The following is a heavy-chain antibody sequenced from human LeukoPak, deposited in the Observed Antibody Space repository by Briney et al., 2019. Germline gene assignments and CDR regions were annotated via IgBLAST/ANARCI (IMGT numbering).Heavy chain of an antibody. D-gene: IGHD6-13*01. CDR2: FKTNYNQV. CDR3: AKTRPLDSSSWSHGDY. Sequence: GGSLRLSCVASGFTFSDYAMNWVRQAPGKGLEWVSTFKTNYNQVYYAESVRGRFTISTDNSKNTAYLQMNSLRAEDTAVYYCAKTRPLDSSSWSHGDYWGQGTLVTVSS. V-gene: IGHV3-23*05. CDR1: GFTFSDYA. J-gene: IGHJ4*02.